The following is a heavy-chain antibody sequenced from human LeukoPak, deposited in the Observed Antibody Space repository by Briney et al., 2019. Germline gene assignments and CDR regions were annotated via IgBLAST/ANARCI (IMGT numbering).Heavy chain of an antibody. Sequence: GGSLRLSCAASGFTFSSYGMHWVRQAPGKGLEWVAVTWYDESHKYYADSVKGRFTISRDNSKNTLYLQMNSLRAEDTAVYYCARPSDGYYAQGGYSDYWGQGSLVTVSS. CDR1: GFTFSSYG. V-gene: IGHV3-33*01. J-gene: IGHJ4*02. CDR2: TWYDESHK. CDR3: ARPSDGYYAQGGYSDY. D-gene: IGHD4-17*01.